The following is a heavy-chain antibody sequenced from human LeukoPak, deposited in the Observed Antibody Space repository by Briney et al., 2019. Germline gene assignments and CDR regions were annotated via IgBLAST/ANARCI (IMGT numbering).Heavy chain of an antibody. Sequence: SETLSLTCTVSGGSISSSNYYWVWIRQPPGKGLEWIGSIYYSGSTYYNPSLKSRVTISVDTSNNQFSLKVSSLTAADTAVYYCLLQQLAAFDYWGQGTLVTVSS. V-gene: IGHV4-39*01. CDR3: LLQQLAAFDY. CDR2: IYYSGST. J-gene: IGHJ4*02. CDR1: GGSISSSNYY. D-gene: IGHD6-13*01.